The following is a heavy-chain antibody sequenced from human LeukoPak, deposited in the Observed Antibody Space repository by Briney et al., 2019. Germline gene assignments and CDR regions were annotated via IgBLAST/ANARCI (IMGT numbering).Heavy chain of an antibody. V-gene: IGHV3-21*01. CDR1: GFTFSSYS. D-gene: IGHD3-10*01. CDR3: ARVATMVRVPLDALDI. J-gene: IGHJ3*02. CDR2: ISSSSSYI. Sequence: GGSLRLSCAASGFTFSSYSMNWVRQAPGKGLEWVSSISSSSSYIYYADSVKGRSTISRDNAKNSLYLQMNSLRAEDTAVYYCARVATMVRVPLDALDIWGQGTMVSVSS.